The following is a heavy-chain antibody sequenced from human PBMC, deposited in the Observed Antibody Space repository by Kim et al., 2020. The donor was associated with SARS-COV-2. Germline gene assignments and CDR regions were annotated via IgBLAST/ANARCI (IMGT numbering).Heavy chain of an antibody. CDR2: INSDGSST. CDR3: ARWAESRGFDP. V-gene: IGHV3-74*01. CDR1: GFTFSSYW. Sequence: GGSLRLSCAASGFTFSSYWMHWVRQAPGKGLVWVSRINSDGSSTSYADSVKGRFTISRDNAKNTLYLQMNSLRAEDTAVYYCARWAESRGFDPWGQGTLVTVSS. J-gene: IGHJ5*02. D-gene: IGHD1-26*01.